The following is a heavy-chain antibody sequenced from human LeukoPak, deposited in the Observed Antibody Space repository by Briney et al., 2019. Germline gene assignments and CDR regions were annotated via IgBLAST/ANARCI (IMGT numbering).Heavy chain of an antibody. D-gene: IGHD1-20*01. CDR1: GGSLNTYY. Sequence: SETLSPTCSLSGGSLNTYYWSWIRQPAGKGLEWLGRIYTSGTTKYNPSLESRVTMSVDTSKNQFSLKLTSVTAADTAVYYCARDRGPVTAFFDYWSQGTLVTVSS. V-gene: IGHV4-4*07. J-gene: IGHJ4*02. CDR2: IYTSGTT. CDR3: ARDRGPVTAFFDY.